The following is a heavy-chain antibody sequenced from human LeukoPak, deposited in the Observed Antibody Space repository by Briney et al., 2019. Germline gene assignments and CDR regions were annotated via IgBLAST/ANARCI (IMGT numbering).Heavy chain of an antibody. CDR2: INAGNGNT. CDR3: ARELVRGVPAAFDI. D-gene: IGHD3-10*01. V-gene: IGHV1-3*01. CDR1: GYTFTSYA. J-gene: IGHJ3*02. Sequence: ASVKVSCKASGYTFTSYAMHWVRQAPGQRLEWMGWINAGNGNTKYSQKFQGRVTITRDTSASKAYMELSSLRSEDTAVYYCARELVRGVPAAFDIWGQGTMVTVSS.